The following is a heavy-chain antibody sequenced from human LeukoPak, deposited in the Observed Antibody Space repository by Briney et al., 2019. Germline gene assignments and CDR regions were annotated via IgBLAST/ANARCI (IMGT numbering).Heavy chain of an antibody. CDR1: GFTFSSYG. J-gene: IGHJ4*02. Sequence: GGSLRLSCAASGFTFSSYGMHWARDAPGKGLEWGAVISYDGSKKHYADSVKGRFTISRDNSKNTLYLQRNSLRAEDTAVYYCAKFFGRGGAADYYFDYWGQGTLVTVSS. V-gene: IGHV3-30*18. D-gene: IGHD6-13*01. CDR2: ISYDGSKK. CDR3: AKFFGRGGAADYYFDY.